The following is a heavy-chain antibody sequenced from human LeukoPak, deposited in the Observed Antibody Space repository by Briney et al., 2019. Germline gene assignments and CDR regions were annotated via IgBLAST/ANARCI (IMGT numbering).Heavy chain of an antibody. CDR1: GFTFSSYS. Sequence: GGSLRLSCAASGFTFSSYSMNWVRQAPGKGLEWVSYISSSSSTIYYADSVKGRFTISRDNAKNSLYLQMNSLRAEDTAVYYCARSPLLLGYCSGGSCSGPVDYWGQGTLVTVSS. D-gene: IGHD2-15*01. V-gene: IGHV3-48*01. CDR2: ISSSSSTI. J-gene: IGHJ4*02. CDR3: ARSPLLLGYCSGGSCSGPVDY.